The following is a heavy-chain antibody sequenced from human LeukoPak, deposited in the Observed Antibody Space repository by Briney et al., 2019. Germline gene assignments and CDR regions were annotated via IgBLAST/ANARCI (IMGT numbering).Heavy chain of an antibody. Sequence: PSETLSLTCAVYGGSFSGYYWSWIRQPPGKGLEWIGEINHSGSTNYNPSLKSRVTISVDTSKNQFSLKLSSVTAADTAVYYCARGGRWKPYFDYWGQGTLVTVSS. CDR3: ARGGRWKPYFDY. J-gene: IGHJ4*02. CDR2: INHSGST. V-gene: IGHV4-34*01. D-gene: IGHD4-23*01. CDR1: GGSFSGYY.